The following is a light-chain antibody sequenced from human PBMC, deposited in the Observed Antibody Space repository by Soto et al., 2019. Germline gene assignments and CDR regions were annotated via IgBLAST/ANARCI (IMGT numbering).Light chain of an antibody. Sequence: QSVLTQPASVSGSPGQSITISCAGSNSDVGTYDYVSWYQQHPGKAPKLIIYDISNRPSGVSNRFSGSKSDNTASLTISGLQAEDEADYYCCSYTISSTLYLFGTGTKVTVL. J-gene: IGLJ1*01. CDR2: DIS. V-gene: IGLV2-14*01. CDR3: CSYTISSTLYL. CDR1: NSDVGTYDY.